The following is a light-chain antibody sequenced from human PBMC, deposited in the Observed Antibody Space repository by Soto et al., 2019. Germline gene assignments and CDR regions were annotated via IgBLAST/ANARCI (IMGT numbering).Light chain of an antibody. J-gene: IGKJ5*01. CDR3: QQSYSTPFT. V-gene: IGKV1-39*01. Sequence: DIQMTQSPSSLSASVGDRVTITCRASQSISSYLNWYQQKQGKAPKLLIYAASSLQSGVPSRFSGSGSGTDLTITISSLQPEDFATYYCQQSYSTPFTFGQGTRLEIK. CDR2: AAS. CDR1: QSISSY.